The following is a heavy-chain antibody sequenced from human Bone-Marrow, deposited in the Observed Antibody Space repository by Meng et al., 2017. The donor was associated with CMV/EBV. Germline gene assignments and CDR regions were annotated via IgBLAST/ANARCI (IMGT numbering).Heavy chain of an antibody. CDR2: IDNDGSTT. D-gene: IGHD4-23*01. J-gene: IGHJ3*01. Sequence: GESLKISCAASGFTFSNYWMHWLRQVPGKGLEWVSRIDNDGSTTDYADSVKGRFTISRDNAKNTLYLQMSSLRGEDTAVYYCARDAPVITPHHDAFDVWGQGTLVTVSS. V-gene: IGHV3-74*01. CDR3: ARDAPVITPHHDAFDV. CDR1: GFTFSNYW.